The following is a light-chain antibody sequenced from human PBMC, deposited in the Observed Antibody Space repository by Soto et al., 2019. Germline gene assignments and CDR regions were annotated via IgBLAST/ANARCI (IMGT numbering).Light chain of an antibody. Sequence: DIQLTQSPSPLSASVGDRAAILCRASQHLGSWLTWYQQKPGSAPKLLIFNASSLQSGVPSRFSGSGFGTEFTLTISSLQPDDSATYFCQQYRTYTFGQGTRLEI. CDR2: NAS. CDR1: QHLGSW. CDR3: QQYRTYT. J-gene: IGKJ5*01. V-gene: IGKV1-5*02.